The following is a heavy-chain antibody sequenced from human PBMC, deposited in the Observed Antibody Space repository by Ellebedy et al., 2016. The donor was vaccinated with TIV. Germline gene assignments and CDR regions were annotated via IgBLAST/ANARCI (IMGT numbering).Heavy chain of an antibody. J-gene: IGHJ4*02. CDR3: ARGASGWFFDI. CDR2: LYHTGVT. D-gene: IGHD6-19*01. Sequence: MPSETLSLTCTVSGGSIRTSSWSWIRQPPGKGLEWTGSLYHTGVTYYNPSLKSRVTMSVDVSKRQFSLNLGPVIAADTAIYYCARGASGWFFDIWGQGTLVTVSS. CDR1: GGSIRTSS. V-gene: IGHV4-59*01.